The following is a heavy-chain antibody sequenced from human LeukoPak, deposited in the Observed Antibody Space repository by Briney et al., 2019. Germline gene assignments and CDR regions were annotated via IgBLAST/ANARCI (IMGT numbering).Heavy chain of an antibody. V-gene: IGHV1-18*01. CDR3: ARPLTGEPYYYMDV. D-gene: IGHD7-27*01. CDR2: ISAYNGNT. Sequence: ASVKVSGKASGYTFTSYGISWVRQAPGQGLEWIGWISAYNGNTNYAQKLQGRVTMTTDTSTSTAYMELRSLRSDDTAVYYCARPLTGEPYYYMDVWGKGTTVTVSS. J-gene: IGHJ6*03. CDR1: GYTFTSYG.